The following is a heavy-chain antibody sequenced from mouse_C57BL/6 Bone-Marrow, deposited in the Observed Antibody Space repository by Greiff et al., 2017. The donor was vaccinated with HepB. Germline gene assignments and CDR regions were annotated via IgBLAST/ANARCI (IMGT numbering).Heavy chain of an antibody. D-gene: IGHD1-1*01. CDR1: GFSLTSYG. CDR2: IWRGGST. J-gene: IGHJ4*01. Sequence: QVQLKESGPGLVQPSQSLSITCTVSGFSLTSYGVHWVRQSPGKGLEWLGVIWRGGSTDYNAAFMSRLSITKDNSKSQVFFKMNSLQADDTAIYYCAKTYYGSSIYYAMDYWGQGTSVTVSS. V-gene: IGHV2-5*01. CDR3: AKTYYGSSIYYAMDY.